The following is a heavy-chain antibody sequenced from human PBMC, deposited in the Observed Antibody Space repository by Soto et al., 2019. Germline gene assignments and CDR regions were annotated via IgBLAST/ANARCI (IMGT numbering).Heavy chain of an antibody. CDR3: ARGRGYSGDDHYYYFDMDV. V-gene: IGHV1-69*13. J-gene: IGHJ6*02. D-gene: IGHD5-12*01. CDR2: SIPIFGTA. Sequence: SVKVSCKASGGTFNNYPITWVRQAPGEGLEWMGGSIPIFGTANYAQKFQGRVTISVDESTSTAYMELSSLRSEDTAVYYCARGRGYSGDDHYYYFDMDVRGQGTTVTVSS. CDR1: GGTFNNYP.